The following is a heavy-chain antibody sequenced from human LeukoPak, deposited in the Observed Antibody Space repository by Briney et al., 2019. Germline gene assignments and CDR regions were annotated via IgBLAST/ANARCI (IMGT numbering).Heavy chain of an antibody. Sequence: ASVNVSCKASGYTFTGYYMHWVRQAPGQGLEWMGWINPNSGGTNYAQKFQGRVTMTRDTSISTAYMELSRLRSDDTAVYYCARGPRQQLPTRRGYYYGMDVWGQGTTVTVSS. V-gene: IGHV1-2*02. J-gene: IGHJ6*02. CDR1: GYTFTGYY. D-gene: IGHD6-13*01. CDR3: ARGPRQQLPTRRGYYYGMDV. CDR2: INPNSGGT.